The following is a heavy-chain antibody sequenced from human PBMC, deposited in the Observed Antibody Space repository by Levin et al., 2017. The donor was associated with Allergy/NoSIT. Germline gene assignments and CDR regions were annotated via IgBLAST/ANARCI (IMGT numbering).Heavy chain of an antibody. CDR2: MDYSGST. D-gene: IGHD3-10*01. V-gene: IGHV4-39*01. Sequence: SETLSLTCSVSGGSISSNSYYWGWIRQSPGKGLEWIGSMDYSGSTYYNPSLKSRVTISGDTSKNQFSLKLSSVTAADTAVYYCARSWFGELAFDYWGQGTLVTVSS. CDR3: ARSWFGELAFDY. CDR1: GGSISSNSYY. J-gene: IGHJ4*02.